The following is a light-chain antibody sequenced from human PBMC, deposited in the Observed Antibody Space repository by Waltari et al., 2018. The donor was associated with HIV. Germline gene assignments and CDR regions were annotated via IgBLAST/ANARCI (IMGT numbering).Light chain of an antibody. CDR3: QQYYSSPLT. CDR2: GAS. Sequence: EIVMTQSPATLSVSPGERATLSCRASQSVSSNLAWYQQKPGQAPRLLIYGASTRATGIPARFSGSGSGTEFTLTISSLQSEDFALYYCQQYYSSPLTFGGGTRVEIK. J-gene: IGKJ4*01. V-gene: IGKV3-15*01. CDR1: QSVSSN.